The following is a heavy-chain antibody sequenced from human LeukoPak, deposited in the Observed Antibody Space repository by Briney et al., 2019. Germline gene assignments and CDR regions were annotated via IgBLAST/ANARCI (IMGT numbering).Heavy chain of an antibody. V-gene: IGHV3-23*01. CDR3: ASSPFAYSSSCNFDY. CDR1: RFTFSNYG. D-gene: IGHD6-13*01. J-gene: IGHJ4*02. CDR2: ISGSGGST. Sequence: GGSLRLSCAASRFTFSNYGMSWVRQAPGKGLEWVSAISGSGGSTYYADSVKGRFTISRDNSKNTLYLQMNSLRAEDTAVYYCASSPFAYSSSCNFDYWGQGTLVTVSS.